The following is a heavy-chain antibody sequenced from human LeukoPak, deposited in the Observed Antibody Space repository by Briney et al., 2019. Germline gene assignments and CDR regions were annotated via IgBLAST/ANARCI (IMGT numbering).Heavy chain of an antibody. V-gene: IGHV1-46*01. CDR2: INPSCCST. J-gene: IGHJ6*02. CDR3: ARVNYYDSSGYYPYGMDV. D-gene: IGHD3-22*01. Sequence: ASVKVSCKASVYTFTSYYMHWVRQAPGQGRERMGIINPSCCSTSCAQQFQGRVTMTRDASTSTVYMELRSLRSEDTAVYYCARVNYYDSSGYYPYGMDVWGQGTTVTVSS. CDR1: VYTFTSYY.